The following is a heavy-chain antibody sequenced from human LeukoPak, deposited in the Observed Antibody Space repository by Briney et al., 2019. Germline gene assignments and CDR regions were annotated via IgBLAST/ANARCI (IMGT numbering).Heavy chain of an antibody. CDR3: ARDLRYSSGWSASGMDV. D-gene: IGHD6-19*01. Sequence: SETLSLTCSVSGYSISSGYYWGWIWQPPGKGLEWIGSIFQSGSTYYKSSLKSRVTISVDTSYNQFSLKLSSVTAADTAVYYCARDLRYSSGWSASGMDVWGKGTTVTISS. CDR1: GYSISSGYY. CDR2: IFQSGST. V-gene: IGHV4-38-2*02. J-gene: IGHJ6*03.